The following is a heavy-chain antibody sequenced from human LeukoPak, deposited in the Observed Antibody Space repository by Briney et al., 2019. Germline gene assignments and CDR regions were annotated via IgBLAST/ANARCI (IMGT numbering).Heavy chain of an antibody. CDR1: GYTFTSYY. V-gene: IGHV1-46*01. D-gene: IGHD5-12*01. J-gene: IGHJ4*02. Sequence: ASVKLSCKASGYTFTSYYMHWVRQAPGQGLEWMGIINPSGGSTRYAQKFQGRVTITRDTSTSTVYMELSSLRSEDTAVYYCARAGFMVATDYWGQGTLVTVSS. CDR3: ARAGFMVATDY. CDR2: INPSGGST.